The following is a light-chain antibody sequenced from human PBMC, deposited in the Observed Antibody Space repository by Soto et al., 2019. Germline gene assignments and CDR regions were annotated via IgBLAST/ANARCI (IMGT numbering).Light chain of an antibody. CDR2: EVN. Sequence: QSALTQPASVSGSPGQSITISCTGTSSDVGGHNYVSWYQQHPGKAPKNMIYEVNNGPSGVSDRFSGSKSGNTASLTISGLQAEDEADYYCQSFDINVLAFIFGVGTKLTVL. CDR1: SSDVGGHNY. V-gene: IGLV2-14*01. CDR3: QSFDINVLAFI. J-gene: IGLJ2*01.